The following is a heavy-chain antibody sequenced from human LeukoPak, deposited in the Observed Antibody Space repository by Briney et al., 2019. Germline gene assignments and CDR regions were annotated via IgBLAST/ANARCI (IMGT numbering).Heavy chain of an antibody. V-gene: IGHV1-46*01. J-gene: IGHJ4*02. CDR3: AREGPPVGATGY. CDR2: INPSGGST. Sequence: GASVKVSCKASGGTFSSYAISWVRQAPGQGLEWMGIINPSGGSTSYAQKFQGRVTMTRDTSTSTVYMELSSLRSEDTAVYYCAREGPPVGATGYWGQGTLVTVSS. CDR1: GGTFSSYA. D-gene: IGHD1-26*01.